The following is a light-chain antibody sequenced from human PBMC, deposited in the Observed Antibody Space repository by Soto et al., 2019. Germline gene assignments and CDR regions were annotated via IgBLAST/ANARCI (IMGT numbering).Light chain of an antibody. CDR3: SSYTGSSTLYV. V-gene: IGLV2-14*01. CDR2: EVS. J-gene: IGLJ1*01. Sequence: QSVLAHPASVSWSPGHSITISFTGTISYIGGYNYVSCYQQHPVKVPKLMIFEVSNRPSVVSYRFSGSKSGNTASLNISGLQAEDEADYYCSSYTGSSTLYVFGTGTKVTVL. CDR1: ISYIGGYNY.